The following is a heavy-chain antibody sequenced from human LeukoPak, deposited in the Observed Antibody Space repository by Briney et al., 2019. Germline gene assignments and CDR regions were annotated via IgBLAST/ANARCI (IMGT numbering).Heavy chain of an antibody. CDR1: GFTFSSYS. CDR2: ISSSSSYI. J-gene: IGHJ3*02. Sequence: GSLRLSCAASGFTFSSYSMNWVRQAPGKGLEWVSSISSSSSYIYYADSVKGRFTISRDNAKNSLYLQMNSLRAEDTAVYYCAREGETITGTTDDAFDIWGQGTMVTVSS. CDR3: AREGETITGTTDDAFDI. D-gene: IGHD1-7*01. V-gene: IGHV3-21*01.